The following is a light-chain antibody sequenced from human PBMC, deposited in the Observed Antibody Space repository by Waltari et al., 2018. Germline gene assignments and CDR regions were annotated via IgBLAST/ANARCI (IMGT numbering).Light chain of an antibody. Sequence: DIQMTQSPSSLSASVGDRVTITCRASQDIRVYLNWYQQKPGKAPELLIYAASSLRNGVPSRFSGSGSVTDFTLSISSLQPEDFATYYCQQSYSTHTWTFGQGTKVEIK. J-gene: IGKJ1*01. CDR1: QDIRVY. CDR2: AAS. CDR3: QQSYSTHTWT. V-gene: IGKV1-39*01.